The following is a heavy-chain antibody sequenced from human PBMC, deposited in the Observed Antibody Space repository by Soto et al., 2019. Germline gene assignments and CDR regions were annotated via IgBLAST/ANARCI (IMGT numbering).Heavy chain of an antibody. CDR2: IGSAGDP. CDR3: ARAAYYYDSSGYCCYYYYLDV. V-gene: IGHV3-13*05. D-gene: IGHD3-22*01. J-gene: IGHJ6*03. Sequence: GESLKISCAASGFTFSSYDMHWVRQAPGKGLEWVSAIGSAGDPYYPGSVKGRFTISRENAKNSLYLQMNSLRAGDTAVYYCARAAYYYDSSGYCCYYYYLDVWGKGTTVTVSS. CDR1: GFTFSSYD.